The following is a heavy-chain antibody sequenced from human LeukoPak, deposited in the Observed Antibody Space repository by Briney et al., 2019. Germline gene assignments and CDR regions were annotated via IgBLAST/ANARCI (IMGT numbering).Heavy chain of an antibody. D-gene: IGHD3-22*01. J-gene: IGHJ4*02. CDR1: GGSISSYY. Sequence: SETLSLTCTVSGGSISSYYWSWIRQPAGKGLEWTGRIYTSGSTNYNPSLKSRVTMSVDTSKNQFSLKLSSVTAADTAVYYCARDLNIYDSSGRLDYWGQGTLVTVSS. V-gene: IGHV4-4*07. CDR2: IYTSGST. CDR3: ARDLNIYDSSGRLDY.